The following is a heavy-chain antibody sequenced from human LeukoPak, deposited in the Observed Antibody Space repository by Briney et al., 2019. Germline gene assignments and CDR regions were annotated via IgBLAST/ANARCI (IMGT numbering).Heavy chain of an antibody. J-gene: IGHJ4*02. Sequence: PGRSLRLSCAASGFTFSSYAMSWGRQAPGRGLEWVSAISGPAGSWDYADSVKGRFTISRDNSKNTLFLQMNSLRAEDTAIYYCAKKVGLVSAPLYYFDVWGQGTLVTVST. V-gene: IGHV3-23*01. D-gene: IGHD5/OR15-5a*01. CDR2: ISGPAGSW. CDR3: AKKVGLVSAPLYYFDV. CDR1: GFTFSSYA.